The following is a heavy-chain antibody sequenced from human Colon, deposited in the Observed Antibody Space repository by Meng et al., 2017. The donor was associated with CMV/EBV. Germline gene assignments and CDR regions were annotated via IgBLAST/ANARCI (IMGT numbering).Heavy chain of an antibody. Sequence: GESLKISCAASGFTFSTYWMNWVRQAPGKGLEWVANIKQDGSEKNYVDSVKGRFTISRDNAKNSLYLQVNSLRADDTAVYFCAGGSGWITDSWGQGTLVTVSS. D-gene: IGHD6-19*01. CDR3: AGGSGWITDS. J-gene: IGHJ4*02. CDR2: IKQDGSEK. V-gene: IGHV3-7*04. CDR1: GFTFSTYW.